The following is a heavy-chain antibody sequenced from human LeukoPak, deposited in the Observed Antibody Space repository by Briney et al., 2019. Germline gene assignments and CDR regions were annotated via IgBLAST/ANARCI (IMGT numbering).Heavy chain of an antibody. J-gene: IGHJ5*02. D-gene: IGHD2-15*01. CDR2: IYYSGST. CDR1: GGSIGSDGYY. V-gene: IGHV4-31*03. CDR3: ASRWGYCSGGSCNSYSWFDP. Sequence: PSETLSLTCTVSGGSIGSDGYYWSWIRHYPGKGLEWIGYIYYSGSTYYNPSLKSRVTISVDTSKNQFSLKLSSVTAADTAVYYCASRWGYCSGGSCNSYSWFDPWGQGTLVTVSS.